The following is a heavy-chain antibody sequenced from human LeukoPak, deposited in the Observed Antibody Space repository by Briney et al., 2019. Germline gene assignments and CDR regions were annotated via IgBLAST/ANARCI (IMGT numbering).Heavy chain of an antibody. CDR1: GFPFRGTW. CDR2: TNSDGSIT. V-gene: IGHV3-74*01. J-gene: IGHJ4*02. Sequence: GGSLRLSSAVPGFPFRGTWMFGVPQAPGKGLEWVSSTNSDGSITGYTDSVKSRFTVSRDNAKNALYLQMNSLRAEDTAVYYCAKDQVGGQGTLVTVSS. CDR3: AKDQV. D-gene: IGHD2-2*01.